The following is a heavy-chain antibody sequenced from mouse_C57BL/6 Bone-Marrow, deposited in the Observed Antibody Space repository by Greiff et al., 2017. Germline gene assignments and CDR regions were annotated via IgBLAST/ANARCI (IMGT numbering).Heavy chain of an antibody. CDR2: ISGGGSYT. Sequence: EVQLVESGGGLVKPGGSLKLSCAASGFTFSSYAMSWVRQTPEKRLEWVATISGGGSYTYYPDNVKGRFTISRDNAKNDLYLQMSHQKSEDTAIYYCASTICFDYWGQGTTLTGSS. J-gene: IGHJ2*01. CDR3: ASTICFDY. CDR1: GFTFSSYA. V-gene: IGHV5-4*01.